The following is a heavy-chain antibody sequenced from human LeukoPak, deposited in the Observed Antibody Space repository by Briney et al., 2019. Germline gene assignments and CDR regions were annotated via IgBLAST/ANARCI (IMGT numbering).Heavy chain of an antibody. CDR3: AKARGASGWSDY. J-gene: IGHJ4*02. D-gene: IGHD6-19*01. Sequence: GGSLILSCAASGFTFSSCAMSRVRQAPGKGLEWVSAISGSGGSTYYADSVKGRFTISRDNSKNTLYLQMNSLRAEDTAVYYCAKARGASGWSDYWGQGTLVTVSS. V-gene: IGHV3-23*01. CDR1: GFTFSSCA. CDR2: ISGSGGST.